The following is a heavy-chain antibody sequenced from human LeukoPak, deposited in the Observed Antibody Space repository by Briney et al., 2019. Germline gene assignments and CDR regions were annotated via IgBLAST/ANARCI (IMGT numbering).Heavy chain of an antibody. D-gene: IGHD2-15*01. CDR2: ISSSSRTV. J-gene: IGHJ4*02. V-gene: IGHV3-48*04. Sequence: GGSLRLSCVASGFTFSNYNMNWVRQAPGKGLEWISYISSSSRTVFYADSVKGRFTVSRDNAKNSLYLQMNSLRAEDTAVYYCARSDFSGGTCYLHYWGQGTLVTVSS. CDR1: GFTFSNYN. CDR3: ARSDFSGGTCYLHY.